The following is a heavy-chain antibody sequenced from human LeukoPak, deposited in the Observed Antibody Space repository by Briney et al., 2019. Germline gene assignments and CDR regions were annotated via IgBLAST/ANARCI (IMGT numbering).Heavy chain of an antibody. CDR1: GYTFTSYG. V-gene: IGHV1-18*01. J-gene: IGHJ4*02. D-gene: IGHD6-13*01. CDR2: ISAYNGNT. CDR3: ARDPGVAAAGTTFDY. Sequence: ASVKVSCKAFGYTFTSYGISWVRQAPGQGLEWMGWISAYNGNTNYAQKLQGRVTMTTDTSTSTAYMELRSLRSDDTAVYYCARDPGVAAAGTTFDYWGQGTLVTVSS.